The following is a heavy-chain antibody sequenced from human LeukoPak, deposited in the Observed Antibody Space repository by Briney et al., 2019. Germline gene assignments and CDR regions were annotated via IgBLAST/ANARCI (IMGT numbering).Heavy chain of an antibody. Sequence: GGSLRLSCAASGFTFSSYAMTWVRQAPGKGLEWVAVISYDGSNKYYADSVKGRFTISRDNSKNTLHLQMNSLRAEDTAVYYCARDLGSGWPAGWFDPWGQGTLVTVSS. D-gene: IGHD6-19*01. CDR1: GFTFSSYA. CDR2: ISYDGSNK. V-gene: IGHV3-30*04. J-gene: IGHJ5*02. CDR3: ARDLGSGWPAGWFDP.